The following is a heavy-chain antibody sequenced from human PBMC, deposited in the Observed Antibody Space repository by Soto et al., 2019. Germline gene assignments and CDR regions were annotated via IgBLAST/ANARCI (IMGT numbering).Heavy chain of an antibody. CDR2: ISAYNGNT. CDR1: GYNFTSYG. Sequence: QVQLVPSGAEVKKPGASVKVSCKAAGYNFTSYGSSWVRQATGQGLEWMGWISAYNGNTNYAQQLTGRVTMNTDTSTSTAYMKLSSLRSEDTAVYYCASGGLFYRLDPRGQGSLVTV. D-gene: IGHD3-10*01. CDR3: ASGGLFYRLDP. V-gene: IGHV1-18*01. J-gene: IGHJ5*02.